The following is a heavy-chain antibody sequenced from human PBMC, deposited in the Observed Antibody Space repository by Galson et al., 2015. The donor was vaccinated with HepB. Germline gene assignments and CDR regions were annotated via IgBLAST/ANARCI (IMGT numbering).Heavy chain of an antibody. Sequence: SETLSLTCSVSGASMNTDYWTWIRQSPGQRLEWVGYVHHSGAANYNPSLKSRVTMSIDTSKNHFSLNLRSVTAADTAMYFCTRVFGQKCGGTTCFLGAFDTWGQGTMVTVSS. CDR2: VHHSGAA. D-gene: IGHD3/OR15-3a*01. CDR1: GASMNTDY. J-gene: IGHJ3*02. V-gene: IGHV4-59*12. CDR3: TRVFGQKCGGTTCFLGAFDT.